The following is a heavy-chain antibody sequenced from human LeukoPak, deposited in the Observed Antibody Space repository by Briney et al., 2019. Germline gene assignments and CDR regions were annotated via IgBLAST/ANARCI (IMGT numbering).Heavy chain of an antibody. CDR1: GFTFSSFP. Sequence: GGSLRLSCAASGFTFSSFPMSWVRQAPGKGLEWVSVISGGGVSTYYADSAKGRFTISRDNSKNTLYLQMNSLRAEDTAVYYCARDLGQYYDTSDNWFDPWGQGTLVTVSS. V-gene: IGHV3-23*01. D-gene: IGHD3-22*01. CDR2: ISGGGVST. CDR3: ARDLGQYYDTSDNWFDP. J-gene: IGHJ5*02.